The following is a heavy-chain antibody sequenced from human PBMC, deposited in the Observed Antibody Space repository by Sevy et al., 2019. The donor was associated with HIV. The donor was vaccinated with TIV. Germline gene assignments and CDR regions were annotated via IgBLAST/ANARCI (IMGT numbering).Heavy chain of an antibody. J-gene: IGHJ4*02. CDR2: SDPSDSYT. CDR1: GYSFTSYW. D-gene: IGHD3-22*01. CDR3: ARRLSIVGGYYAY. V-gene: IGHV5-10-1*01. Sequence: GESLKISCKGSGYSFTSYWISWVRQMPGKGVGWMGRSDPSDSYTNYSPSFQGHVSISADKSISTAYLQWSSLKASDTAMYYCARRLSIVGGYYAYWGQGTLVTVSS.